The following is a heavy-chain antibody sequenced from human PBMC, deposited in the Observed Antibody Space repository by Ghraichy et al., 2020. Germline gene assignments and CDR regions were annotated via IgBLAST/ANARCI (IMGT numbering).Heavy chain of an antibody. CDR1: GFTFSSNP. CDR2: IAYDGSIQ. V-gene: IGHV3-30-3*01. Sequence: GESLNISCAASGFTFSSNPMHWVRQAPGKGLEWVAVIAYDGSIQLYADSVKGRFTISRDSSKNTLYLQMNGLRGEDTAVYYCARDPFIGCPDFLDYWGQGTLVTVSS. CDR3: ARDPFIGCPDFLDY. J-gene: IGHJ4*02. D-gene: IGHD2-15*01.